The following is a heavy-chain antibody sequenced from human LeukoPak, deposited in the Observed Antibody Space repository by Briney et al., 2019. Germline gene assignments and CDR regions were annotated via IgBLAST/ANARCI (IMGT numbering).Heavy chain of an antibody. CDR1: GFSFSNYA. V-gene: IGHV3-64*01. J-gene: IGHJ4*02. CDR2: ISSNGGST. CDR3: ARDGIYCSGGSCYSKAALDY. D-gene: IGHD2-15*01. Sequence: PGGSLRLSCAASGFSFSNYAMHWVRQAPGKGVEYVSAISSNGGSTYYVNSVKGRFTISRDISKNTLYLQMDSLRAEDMAVYYCARDGIYCSGGSCYSKAALDYWGQGTLVTVSS.